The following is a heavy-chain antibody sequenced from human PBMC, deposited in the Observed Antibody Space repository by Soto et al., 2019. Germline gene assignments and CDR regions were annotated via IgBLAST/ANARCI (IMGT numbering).Heavy chain of an antibody. CDR2: IYYSGST. V-gene: IGHV4-59*01. J-gene: IGHJ4*02. CDR1: GGSISSYY. CDR3: ARGLDDYVWGSYRFTGQKHDY. Sequence: SETLSLTCTVSGGSISSYYWSWIRQPPGKGLEWIGYIYYSGSTNYNPSLKSRVTISVDTSKNQFSLKLSSVTAADTAVYYCARGLDDYVWGSYRFTGQKHDYRGQGTLVTVSS. D-gene: IGHD3-16*02.